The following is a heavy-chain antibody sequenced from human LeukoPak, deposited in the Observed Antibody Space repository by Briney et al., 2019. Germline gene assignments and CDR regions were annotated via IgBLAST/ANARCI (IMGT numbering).Heavy chain of an antibody. CDR3: AKDRWTVTIIGDFDY. Sequence: GSLRLSCVGSGFTFRSHAMSWVRQAPEKGLEFVSGIYENGGTTYYADSVKGRFSISRDNSKNTLYLQMDSLRGEDTAVYYCAKDRWTVTIIGDFDYWGQGTLVTVSS. V-gene: IGHV3-23*01. CDR1: GFTFRSHA. J-gene: IGHJ4*02. CDR2: IYENGGTT. D-gene: IGHD4-17*01.